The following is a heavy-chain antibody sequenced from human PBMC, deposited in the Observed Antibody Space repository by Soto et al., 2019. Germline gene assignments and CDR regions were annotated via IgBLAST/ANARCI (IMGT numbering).Heavy chain of an antibody. D-gene: IGHD3-22*01. CDR3: VRARSTDSRPDY. Sequence: GGSLRLSCAASGFSFSLYSMIWVRQAPGKGLEWVASITSSSSYIYYEDSLKGRFTISRDNAKNSLFLQLDSLRAEDTAVYFCVRARSTDSRPDYWGQGTLVTVSS. J-gene: IGHJ4*02. V-gene: IGHV3-21*01. CDR2: ITSSSSYI. CDR1: GFSFSLYS.